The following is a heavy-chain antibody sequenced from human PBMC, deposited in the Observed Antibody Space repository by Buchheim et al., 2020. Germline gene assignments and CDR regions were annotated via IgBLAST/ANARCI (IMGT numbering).Heavy chain of an antibody. D-gene: IGHD3-22*01. Sequence: VQLVESGGGLGQPGGSLRLSCAASGFTFSIYSMNWVRQAPGKGLEWVAVISYDGSNKYYADCVKGRFTISRDNSKNTLYLQMNSLRAEDTAVYYCARGGASRGSLDYWGQGTL. CDR1: GFTFSIYS. J-gene: IGHJ4*02. V-gene: IGHV3-30*03. CDR3: ARGGASRGSLDY. CDR2: ISYDGSNK.